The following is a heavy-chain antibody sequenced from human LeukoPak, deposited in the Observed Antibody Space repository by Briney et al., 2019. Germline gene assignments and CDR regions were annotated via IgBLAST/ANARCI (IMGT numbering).Heavy chain of an antibody. J-gene: IGHJ4*02. V-gene: IGHV3-66*01. CDR1: GFTVSSNY. D-gene: IGHD3-22*01. Sequence: GGSLRLSCAASGFTVSSNYMSWVRQAPGKGLEWVSVIYSGGSTYYADSVKCRFTISRDNSKNTVDLQMNSLRAEDTAVYYCARGHDYDSSVAYWGQGTLVTVSS. CDR2: IYSGGST. CDR3: ARGHDYDSSVAY.